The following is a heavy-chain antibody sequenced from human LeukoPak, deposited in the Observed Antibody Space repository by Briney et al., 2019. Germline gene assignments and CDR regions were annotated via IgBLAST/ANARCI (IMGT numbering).Heavy chain of an antibody. CDR2: ISGSGGST. Sequence: GGSLRLSCAASGFTFSTYVMSWVRQAPGKGLEWVSAISGSGGSTYYADSVKGRFTISRDNSKNTLYLQMNSLRVEDTAVYYCAKCGRITMVRGYYGMDVWGQGTTVTVSS. V-gene: IGHV3-23*01. CDR1: GFTFSTYV. J-gene: IGHJ6*02. D-gene: IGHD3-10*01. CDR3: AKCGRITMVRGYYGMDV.